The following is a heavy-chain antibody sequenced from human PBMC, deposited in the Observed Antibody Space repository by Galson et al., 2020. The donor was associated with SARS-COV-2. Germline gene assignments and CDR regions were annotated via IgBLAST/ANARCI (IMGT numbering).Heavy chain of an antibody. CDR2: IYYSGST. CDR1: GGSVSSGSYY. D-gene: IGHD5-12*01. J-gene: IGHJ6*02. V-gene: IGHV4-61*01. Sequence: SETLSLTCTVSGGSVSSGSYYWSWIRQPPGKGLEWIGYIYYSGSTNYNPSLKSRVTISVDTSKNQFSLKLSSVTAADTAVYYCARDRRDGYIIQYGMDVWGQGTTVTVSS. CDR3: ARDRRDGYIIQYGMDV.